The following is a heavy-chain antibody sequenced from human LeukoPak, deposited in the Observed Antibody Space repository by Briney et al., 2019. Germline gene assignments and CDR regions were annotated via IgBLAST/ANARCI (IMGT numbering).Heavy chain of an antibody. J-gene: IGHJ4*02. CDR1: GFTFSSYA. Sequence: PGGSLRLSCAASGFTFSSYAMHWVRQAPGKGLEWVAVISYDGSNKYYADSVKGRFTISRDNSKNTLYLQMNSLRAEDTAVYYCARDQGVGAVAGTVDYWGQGTLVTVSS. CDR3: ARDQGVGAVAGTVDY. V-gene: IGHV3-30-3*01. CDR2: ISYDGSNK. D-gene: IGHD6-19*01.